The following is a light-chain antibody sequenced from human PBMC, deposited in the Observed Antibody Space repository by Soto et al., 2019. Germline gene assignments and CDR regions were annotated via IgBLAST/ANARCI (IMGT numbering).Light chain of an antibody. Sequence: DIQMTQSPSTLSPSVGDRVTISFRASQIISRYLACYQQKPGEAPKLLIYDASSLQSGVPSRFSGSGSGTEFSLSITGLQPDDFATYYCQYYRGLSSFGPGTKVDI. V-gene: IGKV1-5*01. CDR2: DAS. J-gene: IGKJ3*01. CDR3: QYYRGLSS. CDR1: QIISRY.